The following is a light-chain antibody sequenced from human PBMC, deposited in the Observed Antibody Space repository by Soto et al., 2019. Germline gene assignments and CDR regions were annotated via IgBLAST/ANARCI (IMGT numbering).Light chain of an antibody. Sequence: QSVLTQAASVSGSPGQSITISCTGTISDVGGYNWVSWYQQHPGKAPKLMIYEVSNRPSGVSNRFSGSKSGNTASLTISGLQAEDEADYYCRSYTSSSIYVFGTGTKVTVL. J-gene: IGLJ1*01. V-gene: IGLV2-14*01. CDR2: EVS. CDR3: RSYTSSSIYV. CDR1: ISDVGGYNW.